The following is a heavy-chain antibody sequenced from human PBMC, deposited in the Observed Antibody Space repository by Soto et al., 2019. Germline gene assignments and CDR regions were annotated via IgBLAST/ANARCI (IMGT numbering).Heavy chain of an antibody. V-gene: IGHV3-15*01. Sequence: EVQLVASGGGLVKPGESLRLSCAGSGLALSNARMTWVRQSPGKGLEWVGRIQPKGDGGTADDPAAVRCRFTISRDDSKNTLYLQLNSLRTEDTAVYYCTPDYGWAFGIWGQGTMVTVSS. J-gene: IGHJ3*02. CDR2: IQPKGDGGTA. D-gene: IGHD4-17*01. CDR3: TPDYGWAFGI. CDR1: GLALSNAR.